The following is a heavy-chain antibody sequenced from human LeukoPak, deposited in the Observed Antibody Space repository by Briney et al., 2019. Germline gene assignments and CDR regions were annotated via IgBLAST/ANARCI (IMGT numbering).Heavy chain of an antibody. CDR1: GFTFSDYY. J-gene: IGHJ6*03. CDR2: ISSSGSTI. CDR3: AREVYDILTGYQNYYYYMDV. Sequence: NPGGSLRLSCAASGFTFSDYYMSWIRQAPGKGLEWVSYISSSGSTIYYADSVKGRFTISRDNAKNSLYLQMNSLRAEDTAVYYCAREVYDILTGYQNYYYYMDVWGKGTTVTVSS. V-gene: IGHV3-11*04. D-gene: IGHD3-9*01.